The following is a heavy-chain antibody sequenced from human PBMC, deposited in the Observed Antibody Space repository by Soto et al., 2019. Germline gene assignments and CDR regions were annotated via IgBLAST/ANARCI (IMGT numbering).Heavy chain of an antibody. Sequence: SETPSLTCTVSGGSITTGGYYWSWIRQLPGKGLEWIGHRYYSESTYYNPSLKSRVSISLDTSKNQFSLKLSFVTAADTAMYYCARTKCSGGSCYSWSLDYWGQGTPVTVSS. CDR3: ARTKCSGGSCYSWSLDY. CDR2: RYYSEST. V-gene: IGHV4-31*03. D-gene: IGHD2-15*01. J-gene: IGHJ4*02. CDR1: GGSITTGGYY.